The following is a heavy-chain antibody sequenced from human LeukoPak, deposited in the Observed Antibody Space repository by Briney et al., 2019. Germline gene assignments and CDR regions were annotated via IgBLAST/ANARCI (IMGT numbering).Heavy chain of an antibody. J-gene: IGHJ4*02. V-gene: IGHV3-7*01. D-gene: IGHD6-25*01. CDR3: ARATRLPDY. CDR2: ISIDGSEK. CDR1: DLPFSNIW. Sequence: GGSLSLSCDASDLPFSNIWMGWVPRPPGRGRDWVAIISIDGSEKAYVDSVKGRFSVSRDNARNSLYLQMNSLSAEDTAVYYCARATRLPDYWGQGALVTVSS.